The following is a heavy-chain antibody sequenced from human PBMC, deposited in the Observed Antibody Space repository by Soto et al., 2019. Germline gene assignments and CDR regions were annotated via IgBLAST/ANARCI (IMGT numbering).Heavy chain of an antibody. J-gene: IGHJ3*02. CDR1: GFTFSSYA. CDR2: ISYDGSNK. V-gene: IGHV3-30-3*01. Sequence: GGSLRLSCAASGFTFSSYAMHWVRQAPGKGLEWVAVISYDGSNKYYADSVKGRFTISRDNSKNTLYLQMNSLRAEDTAVYYCASSAVAAAGTDDAFDIWGQGTMVTVSS. CDR3: ASSAVAAAGTDDAFDI. D-gene: IGHD6-13*01.